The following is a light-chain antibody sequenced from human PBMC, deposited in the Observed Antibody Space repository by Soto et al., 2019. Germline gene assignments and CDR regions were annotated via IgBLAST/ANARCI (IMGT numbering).Light chain of an antibody. V-gene: IGKV3-15*01. Sequence: VMTQSTSTLSLSPGERAPLSCRAIQSVSSKLAWYQQKTGQAPRLLIYGASTRATGIPARFSGSGSGTEFTLTISSLQSEDFAVYFCQQYNNWPPTWTFGQGSKADI. CDR1: QSVSSK. J-gene: IGKJ1*01. CDR2: GAS. CDR3: QQYNNWPPTWT.